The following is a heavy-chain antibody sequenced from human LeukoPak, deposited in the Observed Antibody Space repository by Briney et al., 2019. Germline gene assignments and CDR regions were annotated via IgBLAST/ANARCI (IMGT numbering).Heavy chain of an antibody. CDR3: ARGRAVAEY. Sequence: PSETLSLTCAVYGGSFSGYCWSWIRQPPGKGLEWIGEINHSGSTNYNPSLKSRVTMSADTSKNQFSLQLSSVTATDTAVYYCARGRAVAEYWGQGILVTVSS. V-gene: IGHV4-34*01. D-gene: IGHD6-19*01. CDR2: INHSGST. CDR1: GGSFSGYC. J-gene: IGHJ4*02.